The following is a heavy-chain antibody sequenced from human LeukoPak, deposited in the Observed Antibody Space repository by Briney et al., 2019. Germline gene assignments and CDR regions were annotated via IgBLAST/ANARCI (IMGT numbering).Heavy chain of an antibody. CDR2: ISYDGSNK. J-gene: IGHJ5*02. CDR1: GFTFSSYA. V-gene: IGHV3-30*04. Sequence: GRSLRLSCAASGFTFSSYAMHWVRQAPGKGLEWVAVISYDGSNKYYADSVKGRFTISRDNSKNTLYQQMNSLRAEDTAVYYCAREGAYSSGWSNWFDPWGQGTLVTVSS. CDR3: AREGAYSSGWSNWFDP. D-gene: IGHD6-19*01.